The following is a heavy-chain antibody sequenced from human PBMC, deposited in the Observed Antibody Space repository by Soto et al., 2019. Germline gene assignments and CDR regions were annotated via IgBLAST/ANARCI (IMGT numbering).Heavy chain of an antibody. Sequence: EVQLVESGGGLLQPGGSLTLSCTASGFTFSNYWMHWVRQAPGKGLVWVSRTKSDGSGTSYTDSVKGRFTIHRDNASNSLYLQMSNLRAEDTAVYYCARGGFDYGPGRMDVWGKGTTVIVSS. CDR3: ARGGFDYGPGRMDV. D-gene: IGHD3-10*01. CDR2: TKSDGSGT. V-gene: IGHV3-74*01. J-gene: IGHJ6*04. CDR1: GFTFSNYW.